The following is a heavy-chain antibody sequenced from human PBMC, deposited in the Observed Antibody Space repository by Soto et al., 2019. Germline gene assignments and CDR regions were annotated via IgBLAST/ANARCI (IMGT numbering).Heavy chain of an antibody. V-gene: IGHV1-18*01. CDR3: ASSPGSSSSAYYYYGMDV. Sequence: QVQLVQSGAEVKKPGASVKVSCKASGYTFTSYGISWVRQAPGQGLEWMGWISAYNGNTNYAQKLQGRVTMTTDTYTYTXXMELRSLRSDDTAVYYCASSPGSSSSAYYYYGMDVWGQGTTVTVSS. J-gene: IGHJ6*02. D-gene: IGHD6-6*01. CDR1: GYTFTSYG. CDR2: ISAYNGNT.